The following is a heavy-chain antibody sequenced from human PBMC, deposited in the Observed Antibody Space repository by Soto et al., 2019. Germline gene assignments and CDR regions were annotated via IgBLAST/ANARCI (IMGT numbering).Heavy chain of an antibody. CDR2: IYYIGTT. Sequence: QVQLQESGPGLVKPSQTLSLTCTVSGDSMGSGDYYWTWIRQPPGKGLEWIGYIYYIGTTFYNPSLRKRMNNPHRTAQKPFPLRLTSVTAADTAVYYCSRGSTYYGFLTWGQGTLVTVSS. CDR1: GDSMGSGDYY. V-gene: IGHV4-30-4*01. J-gene: IGHJ5*02. CDR3: SRGSTYYGFLT. D-gene: IGHD3-10*01.